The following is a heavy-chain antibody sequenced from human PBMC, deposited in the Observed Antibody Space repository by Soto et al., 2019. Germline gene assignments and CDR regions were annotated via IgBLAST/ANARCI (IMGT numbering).Heavy chain of an antibody. D-gene: IGHD6-6*01. V-gene: IGHV4-59*01. CDR1: GGSISSGD. CDR2: IYYSGST. J-gene: IGHJ5*02. Sequence: SESLSLTCTVSGGSISSGDWSWIRQPPGKGLEWIGYIYYSGSTNYNPSLKSRVTISVDTSKNQFSLKLSSVTAADTAVYYCARYPSSTAALVGRYNWCDPWGQGTLVTVS. CDR3: ARYPSSTAALVGRYNWCDP.